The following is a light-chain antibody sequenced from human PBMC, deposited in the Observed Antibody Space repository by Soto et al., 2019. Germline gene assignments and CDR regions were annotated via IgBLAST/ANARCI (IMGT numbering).Light chain of an antibody. J-gene: IGLJ3*02. Sequence: QSVLTQPPSASGTPGQRVTISCSGSSSNIGSHVVNWYQQVPGTAPKLLIYTNNQRPSGVPDRFSDSKSGTSASLAISGLQSEDAADYYCAAWDGSLQSWVFGGGTQLTVL. CDR1: SSNIGSHV. CDR2: TNN. CDR3: AAWDGSLQSWV. V-gene: IGLV1-44*01.